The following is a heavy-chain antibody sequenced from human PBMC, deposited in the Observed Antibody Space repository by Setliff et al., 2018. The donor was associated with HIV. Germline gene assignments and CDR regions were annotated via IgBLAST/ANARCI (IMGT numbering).Heavy chain of an antibody. CDR2: IYYSGSTSGST. CDR3: ASSLNGDSEPWYFDL. D-gene: IGHD4-17*01. J-gene: IGHJ2*01. CDR1: GVSISSYF. Sequence: SETLSLTCTVSGVSISSYFWSWIRQPPGKGLEWIGYIYYSGSTSGSTNYNPSLKSRVTISLDTSKNQFSLNLSSVTAADTAVYYYASSLNGDSEPWYFDLWGRGTLVTVS. V-gene: IGHV4-59*01.